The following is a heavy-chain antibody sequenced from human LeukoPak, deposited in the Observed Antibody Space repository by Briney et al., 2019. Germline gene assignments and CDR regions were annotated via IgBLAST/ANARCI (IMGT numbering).Heavy chain of an antibody. V-gene: IGHV4-59*01. CDR1: GGSISSYY. J-gene: IGHJ4*02. CDR3: ARDSGSSSSFSY. Sequence: KTSETLSLTCTVSGGSISSYYWSWIRQPPGKGLEWIGYIYYSGSTNYNPSLKSRVTISVDTSKNQFSLKLSSVTAADTAVYYCARDSGSSSSFSYWGQGTLVTVSS. D-gene: IGHD6-13*01. CDR2: IYYSGST.